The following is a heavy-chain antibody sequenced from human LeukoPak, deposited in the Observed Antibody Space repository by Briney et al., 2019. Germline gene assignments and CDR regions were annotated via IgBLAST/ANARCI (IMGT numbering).Heavy chain of an antibody. CDR3: ARAIDMIVVVSGLDAFDI. V-gene: IGHV1-46*03. D-gene: IGHD3-22*01. CDR2: INPSGGST. J-gene: IGHJ3*02. Sequence: ASVKVSCKASGYTFTSYYMHWVRQAPGQGLEWMGIINPSGGSTSYAQKLQGRVTMTRDTSTSTVYMELSSLRSEDTAVYYCARAIDMIVVVSGLDAFDIWGQGTMVTVSS. CDR1: GYTFTSYY.